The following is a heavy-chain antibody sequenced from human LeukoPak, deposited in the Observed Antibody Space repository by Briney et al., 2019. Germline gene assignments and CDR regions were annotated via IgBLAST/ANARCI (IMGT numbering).Heavy chain of an antibody. J-gene: IGHJ4*02. V-gene: IGHV1-2*02. CDR1: GYTFTGYY. D-gene: IGHD6-13*01. Sequence: ASVTVSCKASGYTFTGYYMHWVRQAPGQGLEWMGWINPNSGGTNYAQKFQGRVTMTRDTSINTAYMELSRLRSDDTAVYYCARFPFAPYSNSWYEVDYWGQGTLVTVSS. CDR3: ARFPFAPYSNSWYEVDY. CDR2: INPNSGGT.